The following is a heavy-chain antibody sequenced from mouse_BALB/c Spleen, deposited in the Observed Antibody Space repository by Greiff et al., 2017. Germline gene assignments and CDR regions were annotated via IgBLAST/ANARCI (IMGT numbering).Heavy chain of an antibody. CDR2: IYPGGGYT. CDR1: GYTFTNYW. V-gene: IGHV1-63*02. J-gene: IGHJ4*01. CDR3: ATGDYGVSYYAMDY. Sequence: VMLVESGAELVRPGTSVKISCKASGYTFTNYWLGWVKQRPGHGLEWIGDIYPGGGYTNYNEKFKGKATLTADTSSSTAYMQLSSLTSEDSAVYFCATGDYGVSYYAMDYWGQGTSVTVSS. D-gene: IGHD2-4*01.